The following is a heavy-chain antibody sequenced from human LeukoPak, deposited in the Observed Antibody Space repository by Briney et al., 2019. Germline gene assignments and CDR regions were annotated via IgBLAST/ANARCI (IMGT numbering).Heavy chain of an antibody. D-gene: IGHD3-10*01. J-gene: IGHJ6*03. CDR1: GFTFSSYS. V-gene: IGHV3-21*01. CDR3: ARRAWFGEDEIYYMDV. Sequence: GGSLRLSCAASGFTFSSYSMNWVRQAPGKWLEGVSSISSSSSYIYYADSVKGRFTISRDNAKNSLYLQMNSLRAEDTAVYDCARRAWFGEDEIYYMDVWGKGTTVTISS. CDR2: ISSSSSYI.